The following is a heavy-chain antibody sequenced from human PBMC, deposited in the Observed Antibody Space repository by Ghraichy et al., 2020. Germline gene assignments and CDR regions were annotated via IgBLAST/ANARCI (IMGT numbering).Heavy chain of an antibody. CDR1: GGTFSSYA. Sequence: SVKVSCKASGGTFSSYAISWVRQAPGQGLEWMGGIIPIFGTANYAQKFQGRVTITADESTSTAYMELSSLRSEDTAVYYCARVGLYSNYEYWFDPWGQGTLVTVSS. D-gene: IGHD4-11*01. CDR3: ARVGLYSNYEYWFDP. V-gene: IGHV1-69*13. J-gene: IGHJ5*02. CDR2: IIPIFGTA.